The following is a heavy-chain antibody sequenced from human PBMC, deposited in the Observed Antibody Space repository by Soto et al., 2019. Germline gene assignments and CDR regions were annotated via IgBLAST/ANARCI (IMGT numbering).Heavy chain of an antibody. CDR2: IYYSGST. CDR3: ARDHYVYDILTGYGYYYGMDV. Sequence: PSETLSLTCTVSGGSISSYYWSWTRQPPWKGLEWIGYIYYSGSTYYNPSLKSRVTISVDTSKNQFSLKLSSVTAADTAVYYCARDHYVYDILTGYGYYYGMDVWGQGTTVTVSS. J-gene: IGHJ6*02. V-gene: IGHV4-30-4*08. D-gene: IGHD3-9*01. CDR1: GGSISSYY.